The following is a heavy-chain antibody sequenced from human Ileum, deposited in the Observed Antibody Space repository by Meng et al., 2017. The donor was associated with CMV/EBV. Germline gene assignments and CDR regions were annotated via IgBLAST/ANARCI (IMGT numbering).Heavy chain of an antibody. J-gene: IGHJ4*02. CDR2: INPNSGGT. V-gene: IGHV1-2*02. CDR1: GYTFTGYY. CDR3: ARVTGTSDY. Sequence: ASVKVSCKASGYTFTGYYMHWVRQAPGQGLEWMGWINPNSGGTNYAQKFQGRFTITRDRTTSTAYMGLSRLRSDDTAVYYCARVTGTSDYWGQGTLVTVSS. D-gene: IGHD1-20*01.